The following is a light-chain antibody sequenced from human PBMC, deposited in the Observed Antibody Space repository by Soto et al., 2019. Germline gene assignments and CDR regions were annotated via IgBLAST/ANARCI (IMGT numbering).Light chain of an antibody. Sequence: IEFPESPSSLSPSVGDSVTITCRASQVICSLLVCYQQIQGKVPKLLIFAAYTLQSGVPSRFSGSGSGTDLTLTISSMQTEDFETYYCQQLSSYLPITFGQGTRLE. CDR1: QVICSL. J-gene: IGKJ5*01. CDR3: QQLSSYLPIT. CDR2: AAY. V-gene: IGKV1-9*01.